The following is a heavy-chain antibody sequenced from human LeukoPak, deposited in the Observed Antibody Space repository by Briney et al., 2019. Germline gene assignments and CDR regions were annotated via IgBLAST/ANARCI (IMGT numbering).Heavy chain of an antibody. Sequence: PSETLSLTCTASGGSISSDYWSWIRQPPGKRLEWIGHIYYSGSTNYNPSLKSRVTISVDTSKNQFSLKLSSVTAADTAVYYCASRSSIWSGYQDTLYYFDSWGQGTLVTVSS. CDR1: GGSISSDY. CDR3: ASRSSIWSGYQDTLYYFDS. CDR2: IYYSGST. D-gene: IGHD3-3*01. J-gene: IGHJ4*02. V-gene: IGHV4-59*01.